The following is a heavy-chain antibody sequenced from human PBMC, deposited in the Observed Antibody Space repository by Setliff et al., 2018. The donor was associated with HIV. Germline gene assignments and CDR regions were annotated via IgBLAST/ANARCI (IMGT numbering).Heavy chain of an antibody. CDR3: ARDPRFWRGNLYGMDV. CDR2: ISADNSFT. D-gene: IGHD3-3*01. Sequence: KPGGSLRLSCVVSGFSFSDYYMTWIRQAPGKGLEYISYISADNSFTDYAASVKGRFTISRDNAKNSLFLQMSSLRADDTAVYYCARDPRFWRGNLYGMDVWGQGTAVTVSS. CDR1: GFSFSDYY. V-gene: IGHV3-11*05. J-gene: IGHJ6*02.